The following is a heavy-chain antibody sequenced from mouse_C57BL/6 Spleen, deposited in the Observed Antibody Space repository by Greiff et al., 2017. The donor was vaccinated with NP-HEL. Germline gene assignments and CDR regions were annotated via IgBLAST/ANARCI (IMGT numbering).Heavy chain of an antibody. CDR3: AHNYYGSSYVYFDV. J-gene: IGHJ1*03. Sequence: QVTLKVCGPGILQPSQTLSLTCSFSGFSLSTFGMGVGWIRQPSGKGLEWLAHIWWDDDKYYNPALKSRLTISKDTSKNQVFLKIANVDTADTATYYCAHNYYGSSYVYFDVWGTGTTVTVSS. V-gene: IGHV8-8*01. CDR2: IWWDDDK. CDR1: GFSLSTFGMG. D-gene: IGHD1-1*01.